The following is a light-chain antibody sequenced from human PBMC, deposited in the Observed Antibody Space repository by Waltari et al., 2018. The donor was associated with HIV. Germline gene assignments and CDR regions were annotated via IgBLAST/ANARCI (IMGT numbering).Light chain of an antibody. V-gene: IGKV3-20*01. J-gene: IGKJ1*01. CDR1: QSVSNNL. Sequence: IVLTQSPGTLSLSPGERAALSCRASQSVSNNLLAWYQQKPGQAPPLLIYGASFRATGIPDRFSGSGSGTDFTLTISRMEPEDFAVYYCQQHGSSPRTFGQGTKVEIK. CDR2: GAS. CDR3: QQHGSSPRT.